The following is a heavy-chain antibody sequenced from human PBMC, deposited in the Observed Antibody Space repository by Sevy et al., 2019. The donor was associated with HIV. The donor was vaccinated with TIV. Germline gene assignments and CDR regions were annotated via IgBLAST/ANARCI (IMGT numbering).Heavy chain of an antibody. CDR3: ARASAGYYDFWSGYQLSYYFDY. Sequence: SETLSLTCTVSGGSISSYYWSWIRQPPGKGLEWIGSIYYSGSTNYNPSLKSRVTISVDTSKNQFSLKLSSVTAADTAVYYCARASAGYYDFWSGYQLSYYFDYWGQGTLVTVSS. V-gene: IGHV4-59*01. D-gene: IGHD3-3*01. CDR1: GGSISSYY. CDR2: IYYSGST. J-gene: IGHJ4*02.